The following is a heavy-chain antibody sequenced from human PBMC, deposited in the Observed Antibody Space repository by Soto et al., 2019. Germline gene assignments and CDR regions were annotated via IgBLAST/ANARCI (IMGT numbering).Heavy chain of an antibody. D-gene: IGHD2-15*01. J-gene: IGHJ4*02. CDR2: LANDGSYQ. Sequence: QVQLVESGGGVVQPGGSLRLSCAASGFTFSGYGMHWVRQSPGEGLEWVAILANDGSYQYYAESVKGRFTISRDNSKNTLYLQMDSLRPEDTAVYYCARSIGGSSYYPPDYWGQGTLLTVSS. V-gene: IGHV3-30*03. CDR1: GFTFSGYG. CDR3: ARSIGGSSYYPPDY.